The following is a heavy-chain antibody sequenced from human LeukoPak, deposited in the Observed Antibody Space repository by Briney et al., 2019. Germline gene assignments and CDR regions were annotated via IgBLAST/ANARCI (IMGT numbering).Heavy chain of an antibody. V-gene: IGHV4-38-2*02. CDR1: GYSISSGYF. CDR2: IYHTGKT. D-gene: IGHD6-19*01. J-gene: IGHJ4*02. Sequence: PSETLSLACTVSGYSISSGYFWGWIRQSPGRGLEWIGSIYHTGKTQYTPSLKSRVTISIDTSRNQFSLKLNSVTAADTAVYYCARVGGGPPIVVMAGFDYWGQGMLVTVSS. CDR3: ARVGGGPPIVVMAGFDY.